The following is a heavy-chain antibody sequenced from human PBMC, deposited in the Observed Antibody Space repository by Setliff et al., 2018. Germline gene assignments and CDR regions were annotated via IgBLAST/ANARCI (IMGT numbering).Heavy chain of an antibody. V-gene: IGHV5-51*01. CDR2: IYPADSDT. D-gene: IGHD1-26*01. J-gene: IGHJ3*02. CDR1: GYTFTNYW. Sequence: GESLKISCKGSGYTFTNYWIAWVRQMPGKGLECMGIIYPADSDTTYSPSFQGQVTISADKSTNTAYLQWSSLKASDTAIYYCARVGPLTDDAFDIWGQVTMVTVSS. CDR3: ARVGPLTDDAFDI.